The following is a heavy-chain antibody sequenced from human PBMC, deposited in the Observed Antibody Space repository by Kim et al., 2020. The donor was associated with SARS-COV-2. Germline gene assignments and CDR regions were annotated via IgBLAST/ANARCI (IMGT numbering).Heavy chain of an antibody. CDR2: INTNTGNP. D-gene: IGHD3-10*01. CDR3: ARDPKFYGSGPTWLDY. CDR1: GYTFTSYA. J-gene: IGHJ4*02. V-gene: IGHV7-4-1*02. Sequence: ASVKVSCKASGYTFTSYAMNWVRQAPGQGLDWMGWINTNTGNPTYAQGFTGRFVFSLDTSVSTAYLQISSLKAEDTAVYYCARDPKFYGSGPTWLDYWGQRTLVTVSS.